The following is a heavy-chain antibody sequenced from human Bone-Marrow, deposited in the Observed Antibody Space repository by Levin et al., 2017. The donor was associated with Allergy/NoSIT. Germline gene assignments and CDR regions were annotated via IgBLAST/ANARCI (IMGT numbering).Heavy chain of an antibody. D-gene: IGHD6-19*01. CDR2: INHSGST. CDR3: ARSYPNSSGWYLDAFDI. Sequence: KSSETLSLTCAVYGGSFSGYYWSWIRQPPGKGLEWIGEINHSGSTNYNPSLKSRVTISVDTSKNQFSLKLSSVTAADTAVYYCARSYPNSSGWYLDAFDIWGQGTMVTVSS. J-gene: IGHJ3*02. CDR1: GGSFSGYY. V-gene: IGHV4-34*01.